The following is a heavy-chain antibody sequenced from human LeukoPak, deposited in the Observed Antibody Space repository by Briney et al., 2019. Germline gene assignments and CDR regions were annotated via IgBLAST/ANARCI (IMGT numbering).Heavy chain of an antibody. CDR1: GFIFSSYN. Sequence: QPGGSLRLSCAASGFIFSSYNMNWVRQAPGKGLEWVSYISSSSSSIYYADSVKGRFTISRDNAKNSLYLQMNSLRDEDTAVYYCAKAGSSWYGVFDAFDIWGQGTMVTVSS. V-gene: IGHV3-48*02. CDR2: ISSSSSSI. D-gene: IGHD6-13*01. J-gene: IGHJ3*02. CDR3: AKAGSSWYGVFDAFDI.